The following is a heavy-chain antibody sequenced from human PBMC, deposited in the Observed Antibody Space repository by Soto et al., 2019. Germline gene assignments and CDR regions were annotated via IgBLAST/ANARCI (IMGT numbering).Heavy chain of an antibody. V-gene: IGHV3-64D*06. D-gene: IGHD3-9*01. CDR2: ISSNGGST. J-gene: IGHJ6*02. CDR1: GFTFSSYA. CDR3: VKDRYYDILTGGYYYGMDV. Sequence: GGSLRLSCSASGFTFSSYAMHWVRQAPGKGLEYVSAISSNGGSTYYADSVKGRFTISGDNSKNTLYLQMSSLRAEDTAVYYCVKDRYYDILTGGYYYGMDVWGQGTTVTVSS.